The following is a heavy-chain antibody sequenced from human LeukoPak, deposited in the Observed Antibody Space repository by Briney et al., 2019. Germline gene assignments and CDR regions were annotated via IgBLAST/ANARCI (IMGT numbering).Heavy chain of an antibody. D-gene: IGHD2-2*01. V-gene: IGHV1-2*02. J-gene: IGHJ4*02. CDR3: ARDRPIVVVPAAYHY. CDR2: INPNSGGT. Sequence: ASVKVSCKASGYTFTGYYMHWVRQAPGQGLEWMGWINPNSGGTNYAQKFQGRVTMTRDTSISTAYMELSRLRSDDSAVYYCARDRPIVVVPAAYHYWGRGTLVTVSS. CDR1: GYTFTGYY.